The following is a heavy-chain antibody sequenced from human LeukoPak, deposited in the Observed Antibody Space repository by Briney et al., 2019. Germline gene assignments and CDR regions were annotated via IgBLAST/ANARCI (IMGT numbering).Heavy chain of an antibody. V-gene: IGHV1-18*01. D-gene: IGHD3-22*01. J-gene: IGHJ4*02. CDR1: GYTFTNYG. CDR3: AISQGSYYDTSGYLGGDY. CDR2: ISAYSGNT. Sequence: ASLKVSSKASGYTFTNYGIFWVRQAPGQGLEWMGWISAYSGNTNYAQKLQGRVTMTTETSTSTAYMELESLRSDDTAVYYCAISQGSYYDTSGYLGGDYWGQGTLVTVSS.